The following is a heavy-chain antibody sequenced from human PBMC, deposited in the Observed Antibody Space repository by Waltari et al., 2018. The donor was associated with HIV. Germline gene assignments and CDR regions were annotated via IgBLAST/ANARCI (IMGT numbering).Heavy chain of an antibody. CDR3: ARDNWNDYYYYGMDV. D-gene: IGHD1-1*01. J-gene: IGHJ6*02. CDR2: ISAYNGNT. Sequence: QVQLVQSGAEVKKPGASVKVSCKASGYTFTSFGISWVRQAPGQGLEWMGWISAYNGNTNYAQKLQCRVTMTTDTATSTAYMELRSLRSDDTAVFYCARDNWNDYYYYGMDVWGQGTTVTVSS. V-gene: IGHV1-18*01. CDR1: GYTFTSFG.